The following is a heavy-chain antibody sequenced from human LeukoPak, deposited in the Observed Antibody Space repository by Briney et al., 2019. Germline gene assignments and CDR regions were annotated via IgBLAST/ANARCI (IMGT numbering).Heavy chain of an antibody. D-gene: IGHD3-10*01. V-gene: IGHV3-33*06. J-gene: IGHJ4*02. CDR2: IWYDGSNK. CDR1: EFTFSSYG. CDR3: AKIPMVRGDLGY. Sequence: GRSLRLSCAASEFTFSSYGMHWVRQAPGKGLEWVAVIWYDGSNKYYADSVKGRFTISRDNSKNTLYLQMNSLRAEDTAVYYCAKIPMVRGDLGYWGQGTLVTVSS.